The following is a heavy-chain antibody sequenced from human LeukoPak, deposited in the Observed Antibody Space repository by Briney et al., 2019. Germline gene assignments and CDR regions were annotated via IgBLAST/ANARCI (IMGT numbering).Heavy chain of an antibody. CDR1: GFTFDDYG. J-gene: IGHJ6*02. V-gene: IGHV3-20*04. CDR3: ARASNPGYYYYDMDV. D-gene: IGHD1-14*01. CDR2: INWNGGST. Sequence: GGSLRLSCAASGFTFDDYGMSWVRQAPGKELEWVSGINWNGGSTTYADSVKGRFTISRDNAKNSHYLQMNSLRAEDTALYYCARASNPGYYYYDMDVWGQGTTVTVSS.